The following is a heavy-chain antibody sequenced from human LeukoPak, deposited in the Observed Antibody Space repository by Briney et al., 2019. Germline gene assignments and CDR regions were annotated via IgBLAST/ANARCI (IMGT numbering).Heavy chain of an antibody. Sequence: EASVKVSCKTSGYTFTDYYIHWVRQVPGQGLEWMGRINPNSDGTNYAQKLQGRVTMTTDTSTSTAYMELRSLRSDDTAVYYCARVSRSQTYYYDSSGYGRAFDIWGQGTMVTVSS. CDR1: GYTFTDYY. D-gene: IGHD3-22*01. J-gene: IGHJ3*02. V-gene: IGHV1-2*06. CDR3: ARVSRSQTYYYDSSGYGRAFDI. CDR2: INPNSDGT.